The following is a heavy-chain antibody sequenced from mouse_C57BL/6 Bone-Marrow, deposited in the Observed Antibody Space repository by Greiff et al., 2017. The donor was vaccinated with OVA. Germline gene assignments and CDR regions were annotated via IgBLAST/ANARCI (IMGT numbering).Heavy chain of an antibody. CDR1: GYTFTSYG. Sequence: VKLMESGAELARPGASVKLSCKASGYTFTSYGISWVKQRTGQGLEWIGEIYPRSGNTYYNEKFKGKATLTADKSSSTAYMELRSLTSEDSAVYFCARKPNLYYFDYWGQGTTLTVSS. V-gene: IGHV1-81*01. D-gene: IGHD4-1*01. CDR2: IYPRSGNT. J-gene: IGHJ2*01. CDR3: ARKPNLYYFDY.